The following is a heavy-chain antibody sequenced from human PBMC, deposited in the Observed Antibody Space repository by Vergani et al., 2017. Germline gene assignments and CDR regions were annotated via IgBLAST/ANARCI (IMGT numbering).Heavy chain of an antibody. V-gene: IGHV1-69*08. CDR1: GGTFSSYT. CDR2: IIPILGIA. D-gene: IGHD3-22*01. Sequence: QVQLVQSGAEVKKPGSSVKVSCKASGGTFSSYTISWVRQAPGQGLKWMGRIIPILGIANYEQKFQGRVTITADKSTSTAYMGMRSLRSEDTAVYYCARDTSYESSAKKSAKGDYWGQGTLVTVSS. J-gene: IGHJ4*02. CDR3: ARDTSYESSAKKSAKGDY.